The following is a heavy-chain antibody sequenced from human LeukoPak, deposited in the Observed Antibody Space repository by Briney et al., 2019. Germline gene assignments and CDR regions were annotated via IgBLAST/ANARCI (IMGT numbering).Heavy chain of an antibody. CDR1: GYTFTSYD. D-gene: IGHD3-10*01. CDR2: MNPNSGNT. CDR3: ARGEEFGEFFDY. Sequence: KVXXKASGYTFTSYDINWVRQATGQGLEWMGWMNPNSGNTGYAQKFQGRVTMTRNTSISTAYMELSSLRSEDTAVYYCARGEEFGEFFDYWGQGTLVTVSS. V-gene: IGHV1-8*01. J-gene: IGHJ4*02.